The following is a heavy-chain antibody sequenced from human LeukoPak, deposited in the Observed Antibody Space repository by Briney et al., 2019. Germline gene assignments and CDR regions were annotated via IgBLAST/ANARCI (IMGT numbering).Heavy chain of an antibody. J-gene: IGHJ4*02. CDR1: GFTFDDYG. CDR3: ARDYYGSGAFDY. V-gene: IGHV3-20*04. Sequence: PGGSLRLSCAASGFTFDDYGMSWVRQAPGKGLEWVSGINWNGGSTGYADSVKGRFTISRDNSKNTLYLQMNSLRAEDTAVYYCARDYYGSGAFDYWGQGTLVTVSS. D-gene: IGHD3-10*01. CDR2: INWNGGST.